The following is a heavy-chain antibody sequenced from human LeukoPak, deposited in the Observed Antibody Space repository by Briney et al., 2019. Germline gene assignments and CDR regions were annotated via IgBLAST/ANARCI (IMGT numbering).Heavy chain of an antibody. CDR3: ARDSTNPRGYYYDSSGYPPDY. D-gene: IGHD3-22*01. J-gene: IGHJ4*02. Sequence: GASVKVSCKASGYTFTSYGISWVRQAPGQGLEWMGWISAYNGNTNYAQKLQGRVTMTTDTSTSTAYMELRSLRSDDTAMYYCARDSTNPRGYYYDSSGYPPDYWGQGTLVTVSS. CDR1: GYTFTSYG. V-gene: IGHV1-18*01. CDR2: ISAYNGNT.